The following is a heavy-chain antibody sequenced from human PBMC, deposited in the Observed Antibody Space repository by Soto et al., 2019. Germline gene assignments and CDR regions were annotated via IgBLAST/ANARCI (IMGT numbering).Heavy chain of an antibody. Sequence: QVPLVQSGAEVKKPGASAKVSCKASGYTFTSYGISWVRQAPGQGLEWMGWISAYNGNTNYAQKLQGRVTMTTDTSTSAAYMELRSLRSDDTAVYYCARSTMVRGAKPTDYWGQGTLVTVSS. D-gene: IGHD3-10*01. CDR1: GYTFTSYG. CDR2: ISAYNGNT. CDR3: ARSTMVRGAKPTDY. V-gene: IGHV1-18*01. J-gene: IGHJ4*02.